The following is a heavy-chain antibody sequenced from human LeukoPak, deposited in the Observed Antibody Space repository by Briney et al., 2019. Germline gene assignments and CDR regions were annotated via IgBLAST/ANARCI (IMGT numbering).Heavy chain of an antibody. J-gene: IGHJ4*02. CDR1: GFTFSSYG. Sequence: GGSLGLSCAASGFTFSSYGMHWVRQAPGKGLEWVAFIRYDGNNKYYADSVKGRFTISRDNSKNTLYLQMNSLRAEDTAVYYCANIAAAGGFDYWGQGTLVTVSS. CDR3: ANIAAAGGFDY. D-gene: IGHD6-13*01. CDR2: IRYDGNNK. V-gene: IGHV3-30*02.